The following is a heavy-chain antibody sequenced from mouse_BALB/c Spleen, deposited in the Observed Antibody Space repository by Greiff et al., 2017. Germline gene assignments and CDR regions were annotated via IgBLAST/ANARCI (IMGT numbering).Heavy chain of an antibody. D-gene: IGHD1-1*01. CDR2: ISSGGST. J-gene: IGHJ4*01. Sequence: EVQLVESGGGLVKPGGSLKLSCAASGFTFSSYAMSWVRQTPEKRLEWVASISSGGSTYYPDSVKGRFTISRDNARNILYLKMSSLRSEDTAMYYCAGDYGNPYCAMDYWGQGTSVTVSS. CDR3: AGDYGNPYCAMDY. V-gene: IGHV5-6-5*01. CDR1: GFTFSSYA.